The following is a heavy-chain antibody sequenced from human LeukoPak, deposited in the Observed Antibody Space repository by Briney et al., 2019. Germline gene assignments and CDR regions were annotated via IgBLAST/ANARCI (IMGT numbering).Heavy chain of an antibody. CDR1: GYTFTSYG. V-gene: IGHV1-18*04. CDR2: ISAYNGNT. D-gene: IGHD3-10*01. CDR3: ARGRGTMVRGPLVDY. Sequence: ASVKVSFKASGYTFTSYGISWVRQAPGQGLEWMGWISAYNGNTNYAQKLQGRVTMTTDTSTSTAYMELRSLRSDDTAVYYCARGRGTMVRGPLVDYWGQGTLVTVSS. J-gene: IGHJ4*02.